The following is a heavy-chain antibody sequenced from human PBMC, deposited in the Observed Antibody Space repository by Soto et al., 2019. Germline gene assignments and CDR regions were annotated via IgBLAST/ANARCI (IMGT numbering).Heavy chain of an antibody. CDR3: ERDRGYNYGYAFDP. CDR2: INGDESTT. Sequence: GGSLRLSCAASGFTFSHHWMHWVRQSPGKGLVWVSRINGDESTTDYADSVQGRFTISRDNTKNTVYLQMNSLRDEDKGVYYCERDRGYNYGYAFDPWGQANLLTVSS. D-gene: IGHD5-18*01. J-gene: IGHJ5*02. CDR1: GFTFSHHW. V-gene: IGHV3-74*01.